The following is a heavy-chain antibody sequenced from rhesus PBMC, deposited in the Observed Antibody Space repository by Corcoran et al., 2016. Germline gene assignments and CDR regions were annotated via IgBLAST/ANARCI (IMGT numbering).Heavy chain of an antibody. CDR3: AKGDFWTGYYTGKGPYFDY. Sequence: EVQLVETGGGLVQPGGSLKLSCAASGFTFSSYGMSWVRQAPGKGLEWVSAINSVWDSTYHPDSVKVRFTISRDNSKNTLSLQRNSLRAEDTAVYYCAKGDFWTGYYTGKGPYFDYWGQGVLVTVSS. CDR2: INSVWDST. D-gene: IGHD3-3*01. V-gene: IGHV3S5*01. J-gene: IGHJ4*01. CDR1: GFTFSSYG.